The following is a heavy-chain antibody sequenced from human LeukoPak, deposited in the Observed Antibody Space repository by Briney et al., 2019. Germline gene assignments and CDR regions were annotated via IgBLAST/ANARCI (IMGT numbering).Heavy chain of an antibody. J-gene: IGHJ4*02. V-gene: IGHV4-59*12. Sequence: SETLSLTCTVSGGSITGYYWSWIRQPPGKGLEWIGYIYHSGSTYYNPSLKSRVTISVDRSKNQFSLKLSSVTAADTAVYYCARAAFLEWSPPFDYWGQGTLVTVSS. D-gene: IGHD3-3*01. CDR2: IYHSGST. CDR1: GGSITGYY. CDR3: ARAAFLEWSPPFDY.